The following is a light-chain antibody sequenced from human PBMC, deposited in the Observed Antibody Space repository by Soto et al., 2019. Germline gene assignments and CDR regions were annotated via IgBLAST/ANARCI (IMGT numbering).Light chain of an antibody. CDR3: SSLTTSFTYV. CDR1: SSDVGAYNY. J-gene: IGLJ1*01. Sequence: QSALTQPASVSGSPGQSVAISCTGTSSDVGAYNYISWYQQHPGKAPKLLLSEVSNRPSGVSDRFSGSKSGNTASLTISGLQAEDEADYYCSSLTTSFTYVFGPGTKLTVL. CDR2: EVS. V-gene: IGLV2-14*01.